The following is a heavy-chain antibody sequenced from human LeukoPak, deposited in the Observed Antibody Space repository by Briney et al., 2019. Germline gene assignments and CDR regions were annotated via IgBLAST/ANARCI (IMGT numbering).Heavy chain of an antibody. CDR3: AREGDYYGSGIFAFDI. CDR1: GLTFSSHW. V-gene: IGHV3-33*08. J-gene: IGHJ3*02. D-gene: IGHD3-10*01. Sequence: PGGSLRLSCAASGLTFSSHWMHWVRQAPGKGLEWVAVIWYDGSNKYYADSVKGRFTISRDNSKHTLYLQMNSLRAADTAVYYCAREGDYYGSGIFAFDIWGQGTMVTVSS. CDR2: IWYDGSNK.